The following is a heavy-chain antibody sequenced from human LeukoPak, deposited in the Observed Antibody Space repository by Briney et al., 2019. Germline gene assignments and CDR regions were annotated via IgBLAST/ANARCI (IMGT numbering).Heavy chain of an antibody. J-gene: IGHJ4*02. CDR2: ISYDGSNK. D-gene: IGHD1-14*01. V-gene: IGHV3-30-3*01. CDR1: GFTFSSYA. CDR3: ARARNRAWDY. Sequence: QPGGSLRLSCAASGFTFSSYAMHWVRQAPGKGLEWVAVISYDGSNKYYADYVKGRFTISRDNSKNTLYLQMNSLRAEDTAVYYCARARNRAWDYGGQGTLVTVSS.